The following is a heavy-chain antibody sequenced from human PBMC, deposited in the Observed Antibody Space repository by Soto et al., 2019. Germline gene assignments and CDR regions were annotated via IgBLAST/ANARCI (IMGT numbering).Heavy chain of an antibody. V-gene: IGHV3-23*01. CDR2: ISGSGGST. D-gene: IGHD6-13*01. CDR3: AKDSSWYYYYYGMDV. J-gene: IGHJ6*02. Sequence: GGSRIRSCAASVFTLSIYAMSWVRQAPGKGLEWVSAISGSGGSTYYADSVKGRFTISRDNSKNTLYLQMNSLRAEDTAVYYCAKDSSWYYYYYGMDVWGQGTTVTVSS. CDR1: VFTLSIYA.